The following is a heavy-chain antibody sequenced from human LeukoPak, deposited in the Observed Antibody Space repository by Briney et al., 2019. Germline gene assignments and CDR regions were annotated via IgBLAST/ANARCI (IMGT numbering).Heavy chain of an antibody. CDR1: GGSISSGGYY. J-gene: IGHJ5*02. D-gene: IGHD2-8*01. Sequence: SETLSLTCTVSGGSISSGGYYWSWLRQHPGKGLEWIGYIYYSGSTYYNPSLKSRVTISVDTSKNQFSLKLSSVTAADTAVYYCARDDRLMGFDPWGQGTLVTVSS. CDR2: IYYSGST. CDR3: ARDDRLMGFDP. V-gene: IGHV4-31*03.